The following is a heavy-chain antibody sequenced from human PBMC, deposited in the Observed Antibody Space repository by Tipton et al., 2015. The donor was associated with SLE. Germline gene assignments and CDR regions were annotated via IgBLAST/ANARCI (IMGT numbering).Heavy chain of an antibody. CDR3: ARDTLQDVYYGMDF. CDR1: GGSISSYY. V-gene: IGHV4-59*01. J-gene: IGHJ6*02. D-gene: IGHD2-15*01. Sequence: TLSLTCTVSGGSISSYYWSWIRQPPGKGLEWIGYIYYSGSTNYNPSLKSRVTISVDTSKNQFSLKLSSVTAADTAVYYCARDTLQDVYYGMDFWGQGTTVTVSS. CDR2: IYYSGST.